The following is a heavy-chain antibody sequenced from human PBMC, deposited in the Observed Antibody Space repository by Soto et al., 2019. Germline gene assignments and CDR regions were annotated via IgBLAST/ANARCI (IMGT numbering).Heavy chain of an antibody. D-gene: IGHD4-17*01. CDR2: IYPSNSTT. Sequence: GESLKISCKGSGYSFTNYWIAWVRQMPGKGLEYMGIIYPSNSTTRYSPSFQGQVTISADKSISTAYLQWNSLKASDTAMYYCARHGFYGDYSSNYFDPWGQGTLVTVSS. CDR1: GYSFTNYW. J-gene: IGHJ5*02. V-gene: IGHV5-51*01. CDR3: ARHGFYGDYSSNYFDP.